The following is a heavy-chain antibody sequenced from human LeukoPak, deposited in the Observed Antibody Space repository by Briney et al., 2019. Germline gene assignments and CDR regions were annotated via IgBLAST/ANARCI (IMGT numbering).Heavy chain of an antibody. CDR3: ARGPTNGQAFDY. Sequence: GGSLRLSCAASGFTFSSSWMTWVRQAPGKGLEWVASIREDGSQKSAVDSVRGRFTIARDNAKNSVYLQMDSLRAEDTAVYYCARGPTNGQAFDYWGQGTLVSVSS. J-gene: IGHJ4*02. CDR1: GFTFSSSW. CDR2: IREDGSQK. V-gene: IGHV3-7*01. D-gene: IGHD2-8*01.